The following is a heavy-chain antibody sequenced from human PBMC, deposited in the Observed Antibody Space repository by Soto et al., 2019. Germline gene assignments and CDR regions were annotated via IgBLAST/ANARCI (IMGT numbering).Heavy chain of an antibody. CDR2: ISYDGSNQ. D-gene: IGHD3-10*01. J-gene: IGHJ4*02. V-gene: IGHV3-30*03. CDR3: ASRTDAWFGELPLDY. Sequence: QVQLVESGGGVVQPGRSLRLSCAASGFTFSSYGMHWVRQAPGKGLEWVAVISYDGSNQYYADSVKGRFTISRDNSKNKLYLQMNSLRAEATAVYYCASRTDAWFGELPLDYWGQGTLVTVPS. CDR1: GFTFSSYG.